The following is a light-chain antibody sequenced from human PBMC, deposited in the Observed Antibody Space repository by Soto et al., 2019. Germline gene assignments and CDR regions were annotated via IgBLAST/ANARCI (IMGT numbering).Light chain of an antibody. CDR3: QQYDSSPRT. V-gene: IGKV3-20*01. J-gene: IGKJ1*01. CDR1: QSFTSRS. CDR2: GTS. Sequence: EIVMTQSPATLSVSPGERATLSCSASQSFTSRSLAWYQQKPGLAPRLLISGTSNRAAGIPDRFSGSGSGTDFTLTISRLEPEDFAVYYCQQYDSSPRTFGQGTKVDIK.